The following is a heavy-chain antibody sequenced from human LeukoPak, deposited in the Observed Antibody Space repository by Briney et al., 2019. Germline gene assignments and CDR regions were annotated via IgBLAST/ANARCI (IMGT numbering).Heavy chain of an antibody. CDR2: ISGSGGST. CDR3: ATLYDFSEGYFDY. D-gene: IGHD3-3*01. J-gene: IGHJ4*02. CDR1: GFTFSSYA. Sequence: GRSLRVSCAASGFTFSSYAMSWVRQAPGKGLEWVSAISGSGGSTYYADSVKGRFTISRDNSKNTLYLQMNSLRAEDTAVYYCATLYDFSEGYFDYWGQGTLVTVSS. V-gene: IGHV3-23*01.